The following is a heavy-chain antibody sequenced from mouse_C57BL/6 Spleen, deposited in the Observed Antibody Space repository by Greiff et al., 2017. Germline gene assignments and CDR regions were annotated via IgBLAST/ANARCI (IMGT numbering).Heavy chain of an antibody. J-gene: IGHJ3*01. V-gene: IGHV1-85*01. CDR3: ARGLGLSFAY. CDR1: GYTFTSYW. Sequence: QVQLQQPGAELVKPGASVKMSCTASGYTFTSYWITWVKQRPGQGLEWIGWIYPRDGSTKYSEKFKGKATLTVDTSSSTAYMELHSLTSEDSAVYFCARGLGLSFAYWGQGTLVTVSA. CDR2: IYPRDGST. D-gene: IGHD3-1*01.